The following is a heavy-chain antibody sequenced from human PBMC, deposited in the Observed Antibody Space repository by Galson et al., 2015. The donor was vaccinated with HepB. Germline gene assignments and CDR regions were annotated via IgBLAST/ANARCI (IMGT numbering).Heavy chain of an antibody. Sequence: SLRLSCAASGFTFSDYYMSWIRQSPGQGLEWLAYISSGGSTTYYVDSVKGRFTISRDDAKNSLFLQMNSLRAEDTVLYYCATGGIKNAIVGAPYWGQGTLVTVSP. D-gene: IGHD1-26*01. V-gene: IGHV3-11*01. CDR3: ATGGIKNAIVGAPY. J-gene: IGHJ4*02. CDR2: ISSGGSTT. CDR1: GFTFSDYY.